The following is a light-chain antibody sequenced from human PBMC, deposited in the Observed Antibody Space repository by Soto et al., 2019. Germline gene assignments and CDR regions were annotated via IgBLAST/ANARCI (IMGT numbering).Light chain of an antibody. CDR1: QGISSY. CDR2: AAS. V-gene: IGKV1-8*01. CDR3: PQYYSYPAWT. Sequence: AIRMTQSPSSLSASTGDRVTITCRASQGISSYLAWYQQKPGKAPKLLIYAASTLQSGVPSRFSGSGSGTDFTLTISCLQSEDFATHYGPQYYSYPAWTFGQGTKVELK. J-gene: IGKJ1*01.